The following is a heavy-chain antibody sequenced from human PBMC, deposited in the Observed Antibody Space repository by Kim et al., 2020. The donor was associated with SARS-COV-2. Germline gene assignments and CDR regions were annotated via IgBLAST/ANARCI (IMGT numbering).Heavy chain of an antibody. CDR2: T. Sequence: TIYAQKVQGRVTMTEDTSTDTAYMELSSLRSEDTAVYYCATDPQLTIFGAWGQGTLVTVSS. D-gene: IGHD3-3*01. CDR3: ATDPQLTIFGA. V-gene: IGHV1-24*01. J-gene: IGHJ5*02.